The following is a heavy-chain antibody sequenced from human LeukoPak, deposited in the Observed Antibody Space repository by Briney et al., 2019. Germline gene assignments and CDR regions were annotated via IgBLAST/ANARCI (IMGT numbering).Heavy chain of an antibody. V-gene: IGHV3-53*01. J-gene: IGHJ3*01. CDR2: IYSGGST. D-gene: IGHD4-23*01. CDR3: ARDMSTALTPISYAFDV. CDR1: GFTVSSNC. Sequence: GGSLRLSCAASGFTVSSNCMSWVRQAPGKGLEWVSVIYSGGSTYYADSVKGRFTISRDNSKNTLYLQMNSLRAEDTAVYHCARDMSTALTPISYAFDVWGQGTMVTVSS.